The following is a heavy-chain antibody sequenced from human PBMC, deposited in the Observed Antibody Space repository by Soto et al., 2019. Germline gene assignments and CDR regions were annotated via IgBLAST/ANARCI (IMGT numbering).Heavy chain of an antibody. V-gene: IGHV3-30*18. CDR2: ISYYGTNE. J-gene: IGHJ4*02. D-gene: IGHD1-26*01. Sequence: PGGSLRLSCEASGFTFSGYGMHWVRQAPGKGLEWVAVISYYGTNEYYEDSVKGRFTISRDNSKNTLYLQMNSLRIEDTAVYFCAKEDHSGRYSLDYCGQGSQLTVSS. CDR1: GFTFSGYG. CDR3: AKEDHSGRYSLDY.